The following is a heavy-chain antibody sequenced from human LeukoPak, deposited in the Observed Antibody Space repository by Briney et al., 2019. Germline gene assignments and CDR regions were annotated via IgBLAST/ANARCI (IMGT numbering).Heavy chain of an antibody. CDR1: GGSISSYY. CDR2: IYYSGST. D-gene: IGHD4-17*01. J-gene: IGHJ4*02. CDR3: ARDRDGDYFDY. V-gene: IGHV4-59*01. Sequence: SETLSFTCTASGGSISSYYWSWIRQPPGKGLEWIGYIYYSGSTNYNPSLKSRVTISVDTSKNQFSLKLSSVTDADTAVYYCARDRDGDYFDYWGQGTLVTVSS.